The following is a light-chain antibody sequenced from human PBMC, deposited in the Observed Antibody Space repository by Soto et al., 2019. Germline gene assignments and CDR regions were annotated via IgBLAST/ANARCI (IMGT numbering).Light chain of an antibody. Sequence: DIHLTQSPSFLSASVGDRVTITCRASQGIASSLAWYQQKAGKAPKLLIYGASTWETGVPSRFSGSGPGTEFTLTISSLQPEDFGIYYCQQFNSYPLTFGGGTKVEIK. CDR3: QQFNSYPLT. CDR2: GAS. J-gene: IGKJ4*01. CDR1: QGIASS. V-gene: IGKV1-9*01.